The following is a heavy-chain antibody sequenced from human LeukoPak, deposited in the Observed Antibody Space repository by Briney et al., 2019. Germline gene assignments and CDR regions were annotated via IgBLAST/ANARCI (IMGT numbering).Heavy chain of an antibody. CDR1: GYTFTSYD. J-gene: IGHJ6*02. CDR2: TNPNSGNT. Sequence: ASVKVSCKASGYTFTSYDINWVRQATGQGLEWMGWTNPNSGNTGYAQKFQGRVTMTRNTSISTAYMELSSLRSEDTAVYYCARDRSTRNLYYYGMDVWGQGTTVTVSS. D-gene: IGHD3-16*02. V-gene: IGHV1-8*01. CDR3: ARDRSTRNLYYYGMDV.